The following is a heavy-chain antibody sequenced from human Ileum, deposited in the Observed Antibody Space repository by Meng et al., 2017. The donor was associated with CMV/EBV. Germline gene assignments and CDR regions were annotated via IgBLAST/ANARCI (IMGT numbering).Heavy chain of an antibody. Sequence: QVHLSQSGGRVKKPGSSVKVSCKASGSTFSIYASAWVRQAPGQGLEWVGRIIPNFDTTDYAQKFQGRVTITADESTSTAYMELSSLRSEDTAIYYCANYYDLSGYYYPEYFQHWGQGTLVTVSS. CDR1: GSTFSIYA. CDR2: IIPNFDTT. CDR3: ANYYDLSGYYYPEYFQH. D-gene: IGHD3-22*01. V-gene: IGHV1-69*15. J-gene: IGHJ1*01.